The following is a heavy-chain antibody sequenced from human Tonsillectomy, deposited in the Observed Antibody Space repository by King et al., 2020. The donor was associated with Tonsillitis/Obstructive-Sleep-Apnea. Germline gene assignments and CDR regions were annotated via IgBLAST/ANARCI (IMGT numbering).Heavy chain of an antibody. V-gene: IGHV4-39*01. J-gene: IGHJ4*02. D-gene: IGHD1-26*01. Sequence: QLQESGPGLVKPSETLSLTCTVSGGSISSSSYYWGWIRQPPGKGLEWIGSIYYSGSTYYNPSLKSRVTISVDTSKNQFSLKLSSVTAADTAVYYCASQAEGVSWGLPTLYYFDYWGQGTLVTVSS. CDR2: IYYSGST. CDR1: GGSISSSSYY. CDR3: ASQAEGVSWGLPTLYYFDY.